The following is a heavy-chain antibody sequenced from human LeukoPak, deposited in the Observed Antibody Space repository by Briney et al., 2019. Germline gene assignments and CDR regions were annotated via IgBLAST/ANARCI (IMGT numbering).Heavy chain of an antibody. CDR2: IKQDGSEK. V-gene: IGHV3-7*03. D-gene: IGHD2-2*01. Sequence: GGSLRLSCAASGFTFSSYWMSWVRQAPGKGLEWVANIKQDGSEKYYVDSVKGRFTISRDNAKNSLYLQMNSLRAEDTAVYYCAKDDIVVVPAARVPYYYYGMDVWGQGTTVTVSS. J-gene: IGHJ6*02. CDR3: AKDDIVVVPAARVPYYYYGMDV. CDR1: GFTFSSYW.